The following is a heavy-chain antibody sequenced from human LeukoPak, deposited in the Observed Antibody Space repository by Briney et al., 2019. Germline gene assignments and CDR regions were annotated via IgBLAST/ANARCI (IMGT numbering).Heavy chain of an antibody. CDR1: GGSVSSGSYY. J-gene: IGHJ3*01. Sequence: SETLSLTCTVSGGSVSSGSYYWSWIRQPPGKGLEWIGYIYYSGSTNYNPSLKSRDTISVDTSKNQFSLKLSSVTAADTAVYYCAREIQDISGTFDVWGQGTMVTVSS. CDR2: IYYSGST. D-gene: IGHD2-15*01. V-gene: IGHV4-61*01. CDR3: AREIQDISGTFDV.